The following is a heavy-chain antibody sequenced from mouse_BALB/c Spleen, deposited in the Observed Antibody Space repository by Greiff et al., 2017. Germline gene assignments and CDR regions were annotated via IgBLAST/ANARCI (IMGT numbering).Heavy chain of an antibody. J-gene: IGHJ2*01. CDR2: IDPENGDT. Sequence: VQLQQSGAELVRSGASVKLSCTASGFNIKDYYMHWVKQRPEQGLEWIGWIDPENGDTEYAPKFQGKATMTADTSSNTAYLQLSSLTSEDTAVYYCNAPLITTVVADYWGQGTTLTVSS. V-gene: IGHV14-4*02. CDR3: NAPLITTVVADY. D-gene: IGHD1-1*01. CDR1: GFNIKDYY.